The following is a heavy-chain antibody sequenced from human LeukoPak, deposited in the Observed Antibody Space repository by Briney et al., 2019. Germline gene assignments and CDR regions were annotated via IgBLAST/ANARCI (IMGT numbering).Heavy chain of an antibody. Sequence: ASVKVSCKASGYTFTSYGISWVRQAPGQGLEWMGWISAYNGNTNYAQKFQGRVTMTRDTSTSTVYMELSSLRSEDTAVYYCARDSSHGDTAMVPLDYWGQGTLVTVSS. CDR2: ISAYNGNT. CDR3: ARDSSHGDTAMVPLDY. CDR1: GYTFTSYG. J-gene: IGHJ4*02. D-gene: IGHD5-18*01. V-gene: IGHV1-18*01.